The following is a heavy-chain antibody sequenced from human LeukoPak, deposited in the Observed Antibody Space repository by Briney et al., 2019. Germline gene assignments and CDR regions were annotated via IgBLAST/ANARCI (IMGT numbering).Heavy chain of an antibody. Sequence: GGSLRLSCAASGFTVSNNYMAWVRQAPGMGLEWVSVINSDGNTYYADSVKGRFTISRDNSKNTLFLQMNSLRAEDTAVYYCAKTYGSGWYFDYWGQGALVTVSS. CDR1: GFTVSNNY. CDR3: AKTYGSGWYFDY. J-gene: IGHJ4*02. V-gene: IGHV3-66*01. D-gene: IGHD6-19*01. CDR2: INSDGNT.